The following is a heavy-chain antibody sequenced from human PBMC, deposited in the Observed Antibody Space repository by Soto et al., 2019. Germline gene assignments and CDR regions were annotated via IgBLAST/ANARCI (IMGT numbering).Heavy chain of an antibody. CDR2: TRNKANSYTT. CDR3: AQGYYFDY. Sequence: EVQLVESGGGLVQPGGSLRLSCAASGFTFSDHYMDWVRQAPGKGLEWVGRTRNKANSYTTEYAASVKGRFTISRDDSKNSLYLQMNSLKTEDTAVYYCAQGYYFDYWGQGTLVTVSS. V-gene: IGHV3-72*01. J-gene: IGHJ4*02. CDR1: GFTFSDHY.